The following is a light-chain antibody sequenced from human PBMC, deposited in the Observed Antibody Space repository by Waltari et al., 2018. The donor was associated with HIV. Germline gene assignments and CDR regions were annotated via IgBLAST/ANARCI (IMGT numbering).Light chain of an antibody. CDR2: EVT. V-gene: IGLV2-8*01. CDR1: SSDAGGYNS. CDR3: TSYAGSNNFVV. Sequence: QSALTHPPSASGSPGQSVTISCTGTSSDAGGYNSVSWYQQHPGKAPKLMIYEVTKRPSGVPDRFSGSKSGNTASLTVSGLQAEDEADYYCTSYAGSNNFVVFGGGTKLTVL. J-gene: IGLJ2*01.